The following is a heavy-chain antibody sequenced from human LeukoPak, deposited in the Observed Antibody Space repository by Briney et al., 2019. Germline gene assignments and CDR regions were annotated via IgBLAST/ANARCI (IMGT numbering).Heavy chain of an antibody. CDR3: ARVKSVATRRANFDY. CDR2: INHSGST. D-gene: IGHD5-12*01. V-gene: IGHV4-39*07. CDR1: GGSISSSSYY. Sequence: SETLSLTCTVSGGSISSSSYYWCWIRQPPGKGLEWIGEINHSGSTNYNPSLKSRVTISVDTSKNQFSLKLSSVTAADTAVYYCARVKSVATRRANFDYWGQGTLVTVSS. J-gene: IGHJ4*02.